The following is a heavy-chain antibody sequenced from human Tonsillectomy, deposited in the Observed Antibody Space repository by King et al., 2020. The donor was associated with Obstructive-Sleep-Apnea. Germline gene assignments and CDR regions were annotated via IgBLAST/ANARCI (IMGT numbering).Heavy chain of an antibody. D-gene: IGHD6-6*01. CDR2: IIPIFGTA. V-gene: IGHV1-69*12. CDR3: TRDKGITARQAFDI. Sequence: QLVQSGSEVKKPGSSVKVSCKASGGTFSSYGINWVRQAPGRGLEWMGGIIPIFGTANYVQPFQGRVTITADESTNTAYMELNSLTSEDTAVYYCTRDKGITARQAFDIWGQGTMVTVSS. CDR1: GGTFSSYG. J-gene: IGHJ3*02.